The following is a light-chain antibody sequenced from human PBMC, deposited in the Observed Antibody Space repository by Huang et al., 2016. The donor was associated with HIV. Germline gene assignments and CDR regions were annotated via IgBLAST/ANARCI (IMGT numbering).Light chain of an antibody. CDR2: DAS. CDR3: QQYNSYPWT. J-gene: IGKJ1*01. Sequence: DIQMTQSPSTLSASVGDRVPITCRASQSISSWLAWYQQNPGKAPKLRSYDASSLESGVPSRFSGSGSGTEFTLTISSLQPDDFATYYCQQYNSYPWTFGQGTKVEIK. V-gene: IGKV1-5*01. CDR1: QSISSW.